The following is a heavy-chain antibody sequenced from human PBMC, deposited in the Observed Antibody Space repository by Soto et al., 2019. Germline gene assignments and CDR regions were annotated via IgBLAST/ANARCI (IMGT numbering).Heavy chain of an antibody. Sequence: QVQLVQSGAEVKKPGASVKVSCKASGYTFTSYDINWERQSTGQGLEWMGWMNPYSGNTGYAQKFQGRVTMTRNTSISKAYMEMSSLRSEDTAVYYCARGEGDCYNTGAFDTWGQGTMVAVSS. V-gene: IGHV1-8*01. J-gene: IGHJ3*02. CDR3: ARGEGDCYNTGAFDT. CDR2: MNPYSGNT. CDR1: GYTFTSYD. D-gene: IGHD2-21*01.